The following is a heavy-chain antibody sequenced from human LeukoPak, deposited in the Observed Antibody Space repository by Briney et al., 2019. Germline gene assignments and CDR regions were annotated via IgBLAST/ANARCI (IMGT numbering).Heavy chain of an antibody. D-gene: IGHD2-21*01. J-gene: IGHJ4*02. CDR3: AKSHITRYPLQYYFDL. Sequence: LAGGSLRLSCAASGFTFSSYAMSWLRQAPQKGLERVSGISVTGDITYYADSVKGRFTIARDNSRTTLYLQLNSLRADDTAVYYCAKSHITRYPLQYYFDLWGQGAQVIVSS. CDR2: ISVTGDIT. V-gene: IGHV3-23*01. CDR1: GFTFSSYA.